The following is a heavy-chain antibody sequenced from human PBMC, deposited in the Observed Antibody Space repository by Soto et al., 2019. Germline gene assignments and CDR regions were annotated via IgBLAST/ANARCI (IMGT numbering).Heavy chain of an antibody. CDR2: ISSSSSTI. J-gene: IGHJ3*02. V-gene: IGHV3-48*02. CDR1: GFTFSSYS. D-gene: IGHD3-22*01. Sequence: GGSLRLSCAASGFTFSSYSMNWVRKAPGKGLEWVSYISSSSSTIYYADSVKGRFTISRDNAKNSLYLQMNSLRDEDTALYYCGGDSSGYYYPDAFDIWGQGTMVTVSS. CDR3: GGDSSGYYYPDAFDI.